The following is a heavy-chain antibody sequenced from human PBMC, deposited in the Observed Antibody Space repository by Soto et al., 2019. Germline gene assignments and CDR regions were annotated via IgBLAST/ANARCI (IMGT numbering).Heavy chain of an antibody. CDR3: AGRLTTAASLDY. Sequence: VQLVESGGGLIQPGGSLRLSCAASGLSVSNNHMTWARQAPGKGLEWVSLIHGGGSAYYADSVKGRFTISRDNSKNTLYLQMDSLRAEDTAIYYCAGRLTTAASLDYWGQGTLVSVSS. CDR2: IHGGGSA. V-gene: IGHV3-53*01. CDR1: GLSVSNNH. D-gene: IGHD1-1*01. J-gene: IGHJ4*02.